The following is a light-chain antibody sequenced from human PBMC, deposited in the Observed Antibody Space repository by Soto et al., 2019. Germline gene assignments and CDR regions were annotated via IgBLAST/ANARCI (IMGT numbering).Light chain of an antibody. CDR3: QQYNSYSQT. V-gene: IGKV1-5*01. CDR2: DAS. CDR1: QRISTW. J-gene: IGKJ1*01. Sequence: DIHVSLSPSTLSASVADGVTITCRASQRISTWLAWYQQKPGKAPKLLIYDASSLESGVPSRFSGSGSGTEFTLTISSLQPDDFATYYCQQYNSYSQTFGQGTKVDIK.